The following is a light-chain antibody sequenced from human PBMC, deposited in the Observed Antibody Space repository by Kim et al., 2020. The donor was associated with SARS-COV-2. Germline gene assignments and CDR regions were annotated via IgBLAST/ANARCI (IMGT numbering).Light chain of an antibody. Sequence: QSALTQPASVSGSPGQSITISCTGTSSDVGGYNCVSWYQQHPGKAPKLMIYDVSNRPSGVSNRFSGSKSDNTASLTISGLQAEDEADYYCTSYTGSSTPYAFGTGTKVTVL. CDR2: DVS. V-gene: IGLV2-14*03. CDR3: TSYTGSSTPYA. CDR1: SSDVGGYNC. J-gene: IGLJ1*01.